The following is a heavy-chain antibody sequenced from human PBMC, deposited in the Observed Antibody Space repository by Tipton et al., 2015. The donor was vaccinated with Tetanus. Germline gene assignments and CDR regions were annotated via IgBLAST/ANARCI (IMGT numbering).Heavy chain of an antibody. Sequence: TLSLTCSVSGASMNTYYWSWIRQSPRKGLEWIGYIYSGGTTKYNPSLRSRVSISADTSKNQFSLKLNYVTAADTGVYYCARAEWLTLFDYWGQGTLVTVSS. J-gene: IGHJ4*02. CDR1: GASMNTYY. V-gene: IGHV4-59*08. CDR2: IYSGGTT. CDR3: ARAEWLTLFDY. D-gene: IGHD3-3*01.